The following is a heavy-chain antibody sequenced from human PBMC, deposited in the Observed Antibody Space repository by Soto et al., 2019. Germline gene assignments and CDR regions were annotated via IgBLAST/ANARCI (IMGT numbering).Heavy chain of an antibody. D-gene: IGHD3-22*01. V-gene: IGHV1-69*13. CDR2: IMPVFGKA. J-gene: IGHJ4*02. Sequence: SVKVSFKASGGTFIKNTISWVRQAPGQGLEWMGGIMPVFGKANYAQKFQGRVTITADEYTRTAYMELSRLKSEDTAVYYCARQFDYDISGYYYAYWGQGTLVTVSS. CDR1: GGTFIKNT. CDR3: ARQFDYDISGYYYAY.